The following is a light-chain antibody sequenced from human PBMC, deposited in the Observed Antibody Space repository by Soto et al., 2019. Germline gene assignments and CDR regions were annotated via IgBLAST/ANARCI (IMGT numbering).Light chain of an antibody. CDR3: SSYTSSSLYV. CDR2: DVS. V-gene: IGLV2-14*01. Sequence: QSALTQPASVSGSPGQSITISCTGTSSDVGGYNYVSWYQQHPGKAPKLMIYDVSNRPSRVSNRFSDSKSRNTASLTISCLEDEDDAYYYCSSYTSSSLYVFGSGTKLTLL. J-gene: IGLJ1*01. CDR1: SSDVGGYNY.